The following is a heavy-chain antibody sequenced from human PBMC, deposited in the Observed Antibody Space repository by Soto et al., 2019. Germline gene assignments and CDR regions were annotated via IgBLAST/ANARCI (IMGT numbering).Heavy chain of an antibody. V-gene: IGHV4-59*01. CDR1: GGSISSYY. Sequence: SETLSLTCTVSGGSISSYYWSWIRRPPGKGLEWIGYIYYSGSTNYNPSLKSRVTISVDTSKNQFSLKLSSVTAADTAVYYCARILTGYYNFYFDYWGQGTLVTVSS. CDR3: ARILTGYYNFYFDY. D-gene: IGHD3-9*01. CDR2: IYYSGST. J-gene: IGHJ4*02.